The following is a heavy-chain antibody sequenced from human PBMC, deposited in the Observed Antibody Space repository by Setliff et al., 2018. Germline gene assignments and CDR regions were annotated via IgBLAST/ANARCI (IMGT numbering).Heavy chain of an antibody. CDR1: GFVVSNNE. V-gene: IGHV3-53*01. J-gene: IGHJ5*02. D-gene: IGHD1-1*01. CDR2: TYVGGAT. Sequence: GGSLRLSCAASGFVVSNNELSWVRQAPEKGLEWVSVTYVGGATNYADSVKGRFTISRDKIKSTLYLQMDSLRDDDTAVYYCAKPTQGQLALGAWGQGTLVTVSS. CDR3: AKPTQGQLALGA.